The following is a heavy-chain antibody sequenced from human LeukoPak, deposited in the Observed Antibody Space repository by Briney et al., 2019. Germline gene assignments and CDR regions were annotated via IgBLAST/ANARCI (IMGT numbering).Heavy chain of an antibody. CDR2: INPNSGGT. J-gene: IGHJ6*03. CDR3: ARPRFPYYRLSGPDYYYMDV. V-gene: IGHV1-2*02. CDR1: GYTFTGYY. D-gene: IGHD3-10*01. Sequence: ASVKVSCKASGYTFTGYYMHWVRQAPGQGLEWMGWINPNSGGTNYVQKFQGRVTMTRDTSISTAYMELSSLKSEDTAVYYCARPRFPYYRLSGPDYYYMDVWGKGTTVTVSS.